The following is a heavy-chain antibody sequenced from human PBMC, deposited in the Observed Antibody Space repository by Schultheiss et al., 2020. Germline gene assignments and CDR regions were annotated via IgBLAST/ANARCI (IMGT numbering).Heavy chain of an antibody. V-gene: IGHV3-21*01. Sequence: GGSLRLSCAASGFTFSSYSMNWVRQAPGKGLEWVSSISSTSSYIYYADSVKGRFTISRDNAKNSLYLQMNSLRAEDTAVYYCARDGTYCGGDCYHFDYWGQGTLVTVSS. J-gene: IGHJ4*02. D-gene: IGHD2-21*02. CDR1: GFTFSSYS. CDR2: ISSTSSYI. CDR3: ARDGTYCGGDCYHFDY.